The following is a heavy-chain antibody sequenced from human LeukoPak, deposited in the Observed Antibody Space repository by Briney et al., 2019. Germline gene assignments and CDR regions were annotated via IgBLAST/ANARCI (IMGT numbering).Heavy chain of an antibody. CDR1: GFTFSSYS. CDR3: ARGGRDGYNYY. CDR2: ISSSSSYI. V-gene: IGHV3-21*01. J-gene: IGHJ4*02. D-gene: IGHD5-24*01. Sequence: GGPLRLSCAASGFTFSSYSMNWVRQAPGKGLEWVSSISSSSSYIYYADSVKGRFTISRDNAKNSLYLQMNSLRAEDTAVYYCARGGRDGYNYYWGQGTLVTVSS.